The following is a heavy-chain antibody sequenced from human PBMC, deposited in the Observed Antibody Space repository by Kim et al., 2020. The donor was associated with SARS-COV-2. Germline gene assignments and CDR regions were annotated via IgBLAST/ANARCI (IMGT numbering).Heavy chain of an antibody. CDR3: ARTLYDCVWGTY. CDR2: T. J-gene: IGHJ4*02. V-gene: IGHV3-74*01. Sequence: TNYRGFVKGRYSISRDNAKNTLYLQMTSLRAEDPAIYYCARTLYDCVWGTYWGQGTLVTVSS. D-gene: IGHD3-16*01.